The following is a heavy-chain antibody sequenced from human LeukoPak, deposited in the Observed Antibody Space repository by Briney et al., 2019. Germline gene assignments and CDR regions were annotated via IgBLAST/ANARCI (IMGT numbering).Heavy chain of an antibody. CDR3: ARRGYGDYAPFDY. D-gene: IGHD4-17*01. CDR1: GFTVSTNY. V-gene: IGHV3-66*04. CDR2: IYSGGST. Sequence: GGSLRLSCAASGFTVSTNYMTWVRQAPGKGLERVSFIYSGGSTDYADSVKGRFSLSRDNSKNTLYLQMNSLRAEDTAVYYCARRGYGDYAPFDYWGQGTLVTVSS. J-gene: IGHJ4*02.